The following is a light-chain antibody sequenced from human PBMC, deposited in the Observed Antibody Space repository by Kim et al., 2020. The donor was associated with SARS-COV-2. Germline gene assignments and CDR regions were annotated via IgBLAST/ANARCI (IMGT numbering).Light chain of an antibody. CDR3: KSRDSSGNLLV. CDR2: GKN. J-gene: IGLJ1*01. CDR1: SLRTYY. V-gene: IGLV3-19*01. Sequence: SSELTQDPAVSVALGQTVRITCQGDSLRTYYASWYQQKPGQAPVLVIYGKNNRPSGIPDRFSGSSSGNTAFLTITGAQAEDEADYYCKSRDSSGNLLVF.